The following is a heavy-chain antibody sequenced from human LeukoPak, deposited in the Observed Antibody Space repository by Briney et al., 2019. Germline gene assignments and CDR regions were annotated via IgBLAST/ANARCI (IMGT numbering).Heavy chain of an antibody. D-gene: IGHD3-10*01. CDR2: FHNGRTT. J-gene: IGHJ5*02. CDR1: GGSISGYS. CDR3: ARGHLGLSP. Sequence: SETLSLTCTVSGGSISGYSWTWIRQRPGRRLEWIGYFHNGRTTSYNPSLTGRVIISVDTAMDQISLKLNSVTAADTAVYYCARGHLGLSPWGQGTLVTVSS. V-gene: IGHV4-59*01.